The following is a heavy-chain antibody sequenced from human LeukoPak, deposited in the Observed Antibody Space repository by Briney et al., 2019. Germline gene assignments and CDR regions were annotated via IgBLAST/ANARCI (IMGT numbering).Heavy chain of an antibody. CDR1: GGSISSGGYY. CDR2: IYYSGST. V-gene: IGHV4-61*08. D-gene: IGHD4-17*01. CDR3: ARALYYGDYEAMDY. J-gene: IGHJ4*02. Sequence: PSETLSLTCTVSGGSISSGGYYWSWIRQPPGKGLEWIGYIYYSGSTNYNPSLKSRVTISVDTSKNQFSLKLSSVTAADTAVYYCARALYYGDYEAMDYWGQGTLVTVSS.